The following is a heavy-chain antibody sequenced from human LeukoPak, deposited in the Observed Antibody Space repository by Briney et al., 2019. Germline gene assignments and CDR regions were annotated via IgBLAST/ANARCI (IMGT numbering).Heavy chain of an antibody. CDR2: INHSGST. CDR1: GGSFSGYY. CDR3: ARDERYSYGYGVGY. J-gene: IGHJ4*02. Sequence: PSETLSLTCAVYGGSFSGYYWSWIRQPPGKGLEWIGEINHSGSTYYNPSLKSRVTISVDTSKNQFSLKLSSVTAADTAVYYCARDERYSYGYGVGYWGQGTLVTVSS. V-gene: IGHV4-34*01. D-gene: IGHD5-18*01.